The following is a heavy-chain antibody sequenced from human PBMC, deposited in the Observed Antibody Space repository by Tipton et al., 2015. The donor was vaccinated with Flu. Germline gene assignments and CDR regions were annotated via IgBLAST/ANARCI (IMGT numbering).Heavy chain of an antibody. CDR2: ISAYNGNT. V-gene: IGHV1-18*01. J-gene: IGHJ6*02. CDR3: AGPSVGSTTGYYYYYYAMDV. D-gene: IGHD1-26*01. CDR1: GYTFATYG. Sequence: QVQLVQSGAEVKKPGASVKVSCKASGYTFATYGISWVRQAPGQGLEWMGWISAYNGNTNFAQKFQGRVTMTADTSTRTVYMELRSLRSDDTAVYYCAGPSVGSTTGYYYYYYAMDVWGQGTTVTVSS.